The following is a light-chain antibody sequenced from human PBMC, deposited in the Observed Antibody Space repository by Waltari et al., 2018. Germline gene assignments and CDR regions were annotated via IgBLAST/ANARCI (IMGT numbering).Light chain of an antibody. CDR1: QDLSRY. Sequence: QLTPSPSSPLASARTRLTLTCRAGQDLSRYLGWYQQKPRKAPKLLIYAALTSQSGVPARYSCSGSGTDFALTSNDQQREDFVTYFCHRGMSYPDTFRQRSRVEI. J-gene: IGKJ2*01. CDR3: HRGMSYPDT. V-gene: IGKV1-9*01. CDR2: AAL.